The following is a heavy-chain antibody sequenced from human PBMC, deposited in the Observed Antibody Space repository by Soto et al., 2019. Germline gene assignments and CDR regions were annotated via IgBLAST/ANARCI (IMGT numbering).Heavy chain of an antibody. V-gene: IGHV1-69*05. CDR2: ITPIFPTP. CDR1: GGTFGNSA. D-gene: IGHD3-3*02. CDR3: ARDKDRQQLGGNYYYGIDV. Sequence: QVQLVQSGAEVKKPGSSVTVSCKASGGTFGNSAISWGRQAPGQGLEWMGGITPIFPTPDYAQKFQGRVTIATDESTGTAYMELTSLRAEDTAVYYCARDKDRQQLGGNYYYGIDVWGQGTTVTVSS. J-gene: IGHJ6*02.